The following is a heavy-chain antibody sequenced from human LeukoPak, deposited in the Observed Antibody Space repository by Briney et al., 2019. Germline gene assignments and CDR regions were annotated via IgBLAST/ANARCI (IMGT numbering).Heavy chain of an antibody. J-gene: IGHJ4*02. CDR3: ARDLKSGYCSSTSCYSFDY. CDR1: GFTFSSYG. Sequence: GGSLRLSCAASGFTFSSYGMHWVRQAPGKGLEWVAVIWYDGSNKYYADSVKGRFTIPRDNSKNTLYLQMNSLRAEDTAVYYCARDLKSGYCSSTSCYSFDYWGQGTLVTVSS. V-gene: IGHV3-33*01. D-gene: IGHD2-2*01. CDR2: IWYDGSNK.